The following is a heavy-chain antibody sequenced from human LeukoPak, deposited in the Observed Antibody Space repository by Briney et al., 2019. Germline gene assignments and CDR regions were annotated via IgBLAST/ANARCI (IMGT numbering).Heavy chain of an antibody. CDR3: AKLLTTVTTPYFDY. CDR2: ISGSGGST. D-gene: IGHD4-17*01. J-gene: IGHJ4*02. V-gene: IGHV3-23*01. CDR1: GFTFSSYA. Sequence: GGSLRRSCAASGFTFSSYAMSWVRQAPGKGLEWVSAISGSGGSTYYADSAKGRFTISRDNSKNTLYLQMNSLRAEDTAVYYCAKLLTTVTTPYFDYWGQGTLVTVSS.